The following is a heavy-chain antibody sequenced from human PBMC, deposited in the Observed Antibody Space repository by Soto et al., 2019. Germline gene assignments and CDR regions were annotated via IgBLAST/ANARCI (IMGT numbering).Heavy chain of an antibody. D-gene: IGHD3-9*01. CDR3: AKTLSHYDILTGYHPPYYFDY. Sequence: PGGSLRLSCAASGFTFSSYAMSWVRQAPGKGLEWVSAISGSGGSTYYADPVKGRFTISRDNSKNTLYLQMNSLRAEDTAVYYCAKTLSHYDILTGYHPPYYFDYWGQGTLVTVSS. CDR1: GFTFSSYA. V-gene: IGHV3-23*01. J-gene: IGHJ4*02. CDR2: ISGSGGST.